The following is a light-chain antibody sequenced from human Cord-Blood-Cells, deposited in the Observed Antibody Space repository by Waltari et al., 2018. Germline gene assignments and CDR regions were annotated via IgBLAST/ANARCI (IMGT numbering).Light chain of an antibody. V-gene: IGLV6-57*01. Sequence: NFMLTQPHSVSESPGKTVTISCTRSSGSIASKYVQWYQQRPGSSPTTVIYEDNQRPSGVPDRFSASIDSSSNTASLTISGLKTEDEADYYCQSYDSSNWVFGGGTKLTVL. CDR1: SGSIASKY. CDR2: EDN. CDR3: QSYDSSNWV. J-gene: IGLJ3*02.